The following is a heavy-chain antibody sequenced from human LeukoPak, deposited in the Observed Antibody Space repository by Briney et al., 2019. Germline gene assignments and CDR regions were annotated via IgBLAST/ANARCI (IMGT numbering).Heavy chain of an antibody. CDR1: GYTFTGYY. CDR3: ARKGYSYGYGPADAFDI. D-gene: IGHD5-18*01. Sequence: SVKVSCKASGYTFTGYYMHWVRQAPGQGLEWMGRIIPILGIANYAQKFQGRVTITADKSTSTAYMELSSLGSEDTAVYYCARKGYSYGYGPADAFDIWGQGTMVTVSS. J-gene: IGHJ3*02. V-gene: IGHV1-69*02. CDR2: IIPILGIA.